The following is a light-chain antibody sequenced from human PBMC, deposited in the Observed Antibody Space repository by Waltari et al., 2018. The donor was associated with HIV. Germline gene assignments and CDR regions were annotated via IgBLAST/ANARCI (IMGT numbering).Light chain of an antibody. CDR1: SSDVGGYNY. CDR2: EVS. CDR3: SSVACGNNLV. J-gene: IGLJ2*01. Sequence: QSALTQPPSASGSPGQSVTISCTGTSSDVGGYNYVSWYQQHPGKAPKLMIYEVSKRPSGVPVLFSGSKSCNTASLTVSGLQAGDEADHYCSSVACGNNLVFGGGTKLTVL. V-gene: IGLV2-8*01.